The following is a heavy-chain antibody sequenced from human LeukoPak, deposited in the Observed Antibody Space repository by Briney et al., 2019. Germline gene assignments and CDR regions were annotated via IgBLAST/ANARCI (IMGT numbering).Heavy chain of an antibody. J-gene: IGHJ4*02. CDR1: GYTLTELS. CDR3: AVVVGATTAFDY. Sequence: ASVKVSCKVSGYTLTELSMHWVRQAPGEGLEWMGGFEPEDGETIYAQKFQGRVTMTEETSPDTAYMELSSLRSEDTAVYYCAVVVGATTAFDYWGQGTLVTVSS. CDR2: FEPEDGET. D-gene: IGHD1-26*01. V-gene: IGHV1-24*01.